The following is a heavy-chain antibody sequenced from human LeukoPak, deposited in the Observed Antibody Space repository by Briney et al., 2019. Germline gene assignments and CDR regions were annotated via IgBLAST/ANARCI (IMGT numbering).Heavy chain of an antibody. Sequence: LTGRSLRLSCAASGFTFSSYAMHWVRQAPGKGLEWVAVISYDGSNKYYADSVKGRFTIPRDNSKNTLYLQMNSLRAEDTAVYYCASALDQLLYQQPEENSSSWYGNAFDIWGQGTMVTVSS. J-gene: IGHJ3*02. D-gene: IGHD6-13*01. CDR2: ISYDGSNK. CDR3: ASALDQLLYQQPEENSSSWYGNAFDI. CDR1: GFTFSSYA. V-gene: IGHV3-30*01.